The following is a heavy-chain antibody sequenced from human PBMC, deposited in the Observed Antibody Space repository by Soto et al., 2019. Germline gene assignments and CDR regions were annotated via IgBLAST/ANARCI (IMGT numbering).Heavy chain of an antibody. V-gene: IGHV3-74*01. CDR3: ARVWVRGKRNWFDP. Sequence: EVQLVESGGGLVQPGGSLRLSCAASGFTFSSYWMHWVRQAPGKGLVWVSRINSDGSSTSYADSVKGRFTISRDNAKNAMYLQVNGLRAEDTDVYYWARVWVRGKRNWFDPWGQGTLVTVSS. D-gene: IGHD3-10*01. CDR1: GFTFSSYW. CDR2: INSDGSST. J-gene: IGHJ5*02.